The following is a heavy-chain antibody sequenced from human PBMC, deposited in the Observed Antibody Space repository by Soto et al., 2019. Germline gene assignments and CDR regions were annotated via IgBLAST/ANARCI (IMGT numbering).Heavy chain of an antibody. D-gene: IGHD2-15*01. CDR3: ARFALSDYAIGYCSGGSCYPSFDI. J-gene: IGHJ3*02. CDR2: IYPGDSDT. CDR1: GYSFTSYW. Sequence: GESLKISCKGSGYSFTSYWIGWVRQMPGKGLEWMGIIYPGDSDTRYSPSFQGQVTISADRSIGTAYLQWSSLKASDTSMYYCARFALSDYAIGYCSGGSCYPSFDIWGQGTMVTVSS. V-gene: IGHV5-51*01.